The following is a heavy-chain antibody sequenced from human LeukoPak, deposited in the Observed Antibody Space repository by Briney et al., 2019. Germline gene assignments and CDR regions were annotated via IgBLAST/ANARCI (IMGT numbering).Heavy chain of an antibody. CDR1: GGSISSGGYY. J-gene: IGHJ5*02. Sequence: PSQTLSLTCTVSGGSISSGGYYWSWLRQHPGKGLEWIGYIYYSGSTYYNPSLKSRVTISVDTSKDQFSLKLSSVTAADTAVYYCARDRRYSGYDQTGWFDPWGQGTLVTVSS. CDR3: ARDRRYSGYDQTGWFDP. V-gene: IGHV4-31*03. D-gene: IGHD5-12*01. CDR2: IYYSGST.